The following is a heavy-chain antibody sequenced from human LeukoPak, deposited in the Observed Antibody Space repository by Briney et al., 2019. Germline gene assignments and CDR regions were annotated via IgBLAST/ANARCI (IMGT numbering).Heavy chain of an antibody. J-gene: IGHJ4*02. CDR2: INPNSGGT. CDR1: GYTFTGYY. V-gene: IGHV1-2*02. D-gene: IGHD3-10*01. CDR3: ARGQDTMVRGALGDY. Sequence: ASVKVSCKASGYTFTGYYMHRVRQAPGQGLEWMGWINPNSGGTNYAQKFQGRVTMTRDTSISAAYMELSRLRSDNTAVYYCARGQDTMVRGALGDYWGQGTLVTVSS.